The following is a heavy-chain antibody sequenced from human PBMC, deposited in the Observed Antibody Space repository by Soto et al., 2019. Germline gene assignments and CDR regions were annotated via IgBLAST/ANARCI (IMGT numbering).Heavy chain of an antibody. D-gene: IGHD6-13*01. CDR3: ARGAAADRYYYLDV. CDR1: GFPFYDYC. V-gene: IGHV3-20*01. Sequence: PGGSLRLSCSASGFPFYDYCMRWGRQAPGKGLEWVSGINWNGGSTGYADSVKGRFTISRDNAKNSLYLQMNSLRAEDTALYHCARGAAADRYYYLDVWGKGTTVTVSS. J-gene: IGHJ6*03. CDR2: INWNGGST.